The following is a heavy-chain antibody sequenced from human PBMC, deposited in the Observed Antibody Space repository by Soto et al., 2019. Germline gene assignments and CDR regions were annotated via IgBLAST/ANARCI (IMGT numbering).Heavy chain of an antibody. Sequence: SETLSLTCTVSGGSISSSSYYWGWIRQPPGKGLEWIGSIYYSGSTYYYPSLKSRVTISVDTSKNKFSLKLSSVTAADTAVYYCARSRGGYYSFWGQGTLVTVSS. D-gene: IGHD3-22*01. CDR3: ARSRGGYYSF. CDR2: IYYSGST. V-gene: IGHV4-39*01. J-gene: IGHJ4*02. CDR1: GGSISSSSYY.